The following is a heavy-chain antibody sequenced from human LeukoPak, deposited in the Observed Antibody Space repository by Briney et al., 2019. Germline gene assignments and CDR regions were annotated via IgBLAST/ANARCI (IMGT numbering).Heavy chain of an antibody. CDR3: ARDNLFGCSGGSCYRSDY. D-gene: IGHD2-15*01. CDR2: ISSSSSYI. CDR1: GFTFSSYS. Sequence: PGGSLRLSCAASGFTFSSYSMNWVRQAPGKGLEWVSSISSSSSYIYYADSVKGRFTISRDNAKNSLYLQMNSLRAEDTAVYYCARDNLFGCSGGSCYRSDYWGQGTLVTVSS. V-gene: IGHV3-21*01. J-gene: IGHJ4*02.